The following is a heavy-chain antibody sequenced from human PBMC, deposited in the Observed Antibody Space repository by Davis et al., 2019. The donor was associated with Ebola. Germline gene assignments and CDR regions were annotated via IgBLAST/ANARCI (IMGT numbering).Heavy chain of an antibody. D-gene: IGHD4-17*01. CDR3: AKGTKFTVTTLFDY. J-gene: IGHJ4*02. CDR1: GFTLSDHY. CDR2: TRNKANSYST. Sequence: GESLKISCAASGFTLSDHYMDWVRQTPGMGLEWVARTRNKANSYSTEYAASVKGRFTISRDDSKSSLYLQMNSLRAEDMALYYCAKGTKFTVTTLFDYWGQETLVTVSS. V-gene: IGHV3-72*01.